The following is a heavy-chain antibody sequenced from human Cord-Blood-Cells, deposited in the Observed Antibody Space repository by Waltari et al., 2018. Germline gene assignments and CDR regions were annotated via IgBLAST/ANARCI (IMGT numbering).Heavy chain of an antibody. D-gene: IGHD6-19*01. J-gene: IGHJ6*02. Sequence: QVQLVQSGAEVKKPGASVKVSCKASGYTFTGYYMHWVRQAPGQGLEWMGGINPNSGGTNYAQKVQGWVTMTRDTSISTAYMELSRLRSDDTAVYYCARGGRSSGYYYYGMDVWGQGTTVTVSS. CDR3: ARGGRSSGYYYYGMDV. CDR1: GYTFTGYY. V-gene: IGHV1-2*04. CDR2: INPNSGGT.